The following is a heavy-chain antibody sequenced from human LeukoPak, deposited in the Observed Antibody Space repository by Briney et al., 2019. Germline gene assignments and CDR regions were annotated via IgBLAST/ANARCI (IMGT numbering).Heavy chain of an antibody. CDR1: GFTFGSYA. CDR3: ARGSTAAAPGWVY. CDR2: VSGHGDTT. D-gene: IGHD6-19*01. V-gene: IGHV3-23*01. J-gene: IGHJ4*01. Sequence: GGSLRLSCAASGFTFGSYAMSWARQPPGKGLEWVSAVSGHGDTTDYVDSVKGRFTISRDNSRNTVHLQIDSLRIEDTGVYYCARGSTAAAPGWVYWGHGTLVTVSS.